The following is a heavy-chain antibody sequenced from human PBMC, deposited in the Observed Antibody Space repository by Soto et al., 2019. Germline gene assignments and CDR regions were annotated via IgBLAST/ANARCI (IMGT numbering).Heavy chain of an antibody. Sequence: PGGSLRLSCAASGFIFSDYYIDWVRQAPGKGLEWVSAISGSGESKYDADSVKGRFTISRDNSKNTLYLEMNSLRPEDTAMYYCAKTSGVIVVVTSFDHWGQGTLVTVSS. CDR3: AKTSGVIVVVTSFDH. D-gene: IGHD3-22*01. V-gene: IGHV3-23*01. CDR2: ISGSGESK. CDR1: GFIFSDYY. J-gene: IGHJ4*02.